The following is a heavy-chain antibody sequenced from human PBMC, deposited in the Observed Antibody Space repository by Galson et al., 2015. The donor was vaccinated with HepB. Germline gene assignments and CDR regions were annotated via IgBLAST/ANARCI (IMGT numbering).Heavy chain of an antibody. CDR2: FDPEDGET. V-gene: IGHV1-24*01. D-gene: IGHD3-16*02. Sequence: SVKVSCKVSGYTLTELSMHWVRQAPGKGLEWMGGFDPEDGETIYAQKFQGRVTMTEDTSTDTAYMELSSLRSEDTAVYYCATARLITFGGVIVPFLFDYWGQGTLVTVSS. J-gene: IGHJ4*02. CDR3: ATARLITFGGVIVPFLFDY. CDR1: GYTLTELS.